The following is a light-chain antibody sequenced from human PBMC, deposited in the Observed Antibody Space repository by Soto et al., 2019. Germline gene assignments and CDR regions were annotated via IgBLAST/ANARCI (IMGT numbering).Light chain of an antibody. CDR3: CSYAGSYTGV. J-gene: IGLJ3*02. Sequence: QSALTQPRSVSGSPGQSVTISCTGTSSDVGDYNYVSWYEQRPGKAPKVMIYDVSRRPSGVPDRFSGSKSGNTASLTISGLQAGDEADYYCCSYAGSYTGVFGGGTKVTVL. V-gene: IGLV2-11*01. CDR1: SSDVGDYNY. CDR2: DVS.